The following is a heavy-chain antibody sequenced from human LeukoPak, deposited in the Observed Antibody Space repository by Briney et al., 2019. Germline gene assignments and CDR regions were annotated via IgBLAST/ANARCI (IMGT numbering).Heavy chain of an antibody. CDR3: ATYCSSTSCYLGSFDY. Sequence: GGSLRLSCAASGFTFGDYYMSWIRQAPGKGVEWVSYISSSGSTIYYAESVKGRFTISRDNDKKSLYMKIKRLRAEDTAVYYCATYCSSTSCYLGSFDYWGQGTLVTVSS. CDR2: ISSSGSTI. CDR1: GFTFGDYY. J-gene: IGHJ4*02. D-gene: IGHD2-2*01. V-gene: IGHV3-11*04.